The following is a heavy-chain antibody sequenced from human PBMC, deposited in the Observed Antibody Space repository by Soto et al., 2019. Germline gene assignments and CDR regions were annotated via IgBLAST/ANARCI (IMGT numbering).Heavy chain of an antibody. CDR3: VRGYSYGASAWPPGE. CDR2: IYYSGST. Sequence: PSATLSLTCTVSGGSISSYYWSWIRQPPGKGLEWIGNIYYSGSTYYNPSLKSRVTISVDTSKNQFSLKLSSVTAADTALYYCVRGYSYGASAWPPGEWGQGTLVTV. V-gene: IGHV4-59*06. CDR1: GGSISSYY. J-gene: IGHJ4*02. D-gene: IGHD3-10*01.